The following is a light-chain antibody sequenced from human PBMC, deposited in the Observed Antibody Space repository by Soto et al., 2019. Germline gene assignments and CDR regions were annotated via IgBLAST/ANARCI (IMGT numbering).Light chain of an antibody. V-gene: IGKV1-5*03. CDR2: KAS. Sequence: DIQMTQYTSTLSASVGDRVTITCRASQSISSWMAWYQQKPGKAPKLLIYKASSLESGVPSRFSGIGSGTEFTLTISSLQPDDFATYYCQQYNSPITFGQGTRLEIK. CDR3: QQYNSPIT. J-gene: IGKJ5*01. CDR1: QSISSW.